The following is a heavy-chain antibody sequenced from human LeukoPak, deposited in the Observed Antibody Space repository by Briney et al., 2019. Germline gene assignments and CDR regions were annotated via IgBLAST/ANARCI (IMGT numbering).Heavy chain of an antibody. Sequence: ASVKVSCKASGGTFSSYAISWVRQAPGQGLEWMGGIIPIFGTANYAQKFQGRVTITTDESTSTAYMELSSLRSEDTAVYYCARDGDGVGATTSRGFDYWGQGTLVTVSS. CDR3: ARDGDGVGATTSRGFDY. V-gene: IGHV1-69*05. J-gene: IGHJ4*02. D-gene: IGHD1-26*01. CDR1: GGTFSSYA. CDR2: IIPIFGTA.